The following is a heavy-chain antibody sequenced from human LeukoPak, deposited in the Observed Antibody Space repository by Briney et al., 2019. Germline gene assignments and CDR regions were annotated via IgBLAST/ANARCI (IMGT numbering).Heavy chain of an antibody. D-gene: IGHD6-19*01. J-gene: IGHJ4*02. Sequence: ASVKVSCKASGYTFTDYGVSWVRQAPGQGLEWMGWISISNDNTKYAQKLQDRVTMTTDTSTTTAYMELRNLISDDTAVYYCARGSITSGWYRGFDYWGQGTLVTVSS. CDR1: GYTFTDYG. CDR3: ARGSITSGWYRGFDY. V-gene: IGHV1-18*01. CDR2: ISISNDNT.